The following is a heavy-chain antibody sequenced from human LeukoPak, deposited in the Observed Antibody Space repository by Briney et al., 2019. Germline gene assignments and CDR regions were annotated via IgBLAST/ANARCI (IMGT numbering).Heavy chain of an antibody. J-gene: IGHJ3*02. D-gene: IGHD5-18*01. V-gene: IGHV3-33*01. CDR1: GFPFSSYG. CDR3: ARKGIQLWLLGAFDI. CDR2: IWYDGSNK. Sequence: TGGSLILSCAASGFPFSSYGMHWVCPAPGKGLEWVAVIWYDGSNKYYADSVKGRFTISRDNSKNTLYLQMNSLRAEDTAVYYCARKGIQLWLLGAFDIWGQGTMVTVSS.